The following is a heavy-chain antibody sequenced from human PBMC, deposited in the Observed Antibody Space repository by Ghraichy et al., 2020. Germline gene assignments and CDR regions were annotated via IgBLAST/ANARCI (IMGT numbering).Heavy chain of an antibody. J-gene: IGHJ4*02. CDR2: ISAYNGNT. V-gene: IGHV1-18*01. CDR1: GYTFTSYG. D-gene: IGHD1-26*01. CDR3: ARVPPLIVGATHGY. Sequence: ASVKVSCKASGYTFTSYGISWVRQAPGQGLEWMGWISAYNGNTNYAQKLQGRVTMTTDTSTSTAYMELRSLRSDDTAVYYCARVPPLIVGATHGYWGQGTLVTVSS.